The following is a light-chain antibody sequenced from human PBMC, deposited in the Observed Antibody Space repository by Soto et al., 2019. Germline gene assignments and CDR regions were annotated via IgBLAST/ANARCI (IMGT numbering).Light chain of an antibody. V-gene: IGKV3-15*01. CDR1: RSVSSD. CDR3: HQYNDWRRT. J-gene: IGKJ1*01. Sequence: EIVMTQSPATVSVSPGERATLSCRVSRSVSSDLVWYQHNLGQVPMLLMYCASTRATGIPARFSVSGSGTKFTLTINSLQSEDVAVYHFHQYNDWRRTCGPGTKVDIK. CDR2: CAS.